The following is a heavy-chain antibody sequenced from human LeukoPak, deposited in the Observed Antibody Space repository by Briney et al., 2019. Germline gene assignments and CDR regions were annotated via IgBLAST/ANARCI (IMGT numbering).Heavy chain of an antibody. Sequence: PSETLSLTCAVYGGSFSGYYWSWIRQPPGKGLEWIGYIYQSGSAYYSPSLKSRVTVSVDTSKNQFSLKLNSVTAADTALYYCARQSTIAAARIDPWGQGTLVTVSS. CDR1: GGSFSGYY. D-gene: IGHD6-25*01. V-gene: IGHV4-34*01. CDR3: ARQSTIAAARIDP. CDR2: IYQSGSA. J-gene: IGHJ5*02.